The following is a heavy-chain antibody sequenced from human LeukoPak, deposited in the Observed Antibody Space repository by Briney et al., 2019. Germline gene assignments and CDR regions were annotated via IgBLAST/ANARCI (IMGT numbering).Heavy chain of an antibody. J-gene: IGHJ4*02. V-gene: IGHV1-69*04. D-gene: IGHD3-22*01. CDR3: ARVERSSGYLRKYYFDY. Sequence: SVKVSCKASGGTFSSYAISWVRQAPGQGLEWMGRIIPILGIANYAQKFQGRVTITADKSTSTAYMELSSLRSEDAAVYYCARVERSSGYLRKYYFDYWGQGTLVTVSS. CDR2: IIPILGIA. CDR1: GGTFSSYA.